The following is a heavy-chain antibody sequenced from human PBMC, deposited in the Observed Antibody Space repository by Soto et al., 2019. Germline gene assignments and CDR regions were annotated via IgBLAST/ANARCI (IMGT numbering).Heavy chain of an antibody. V-gene: IGHV1-69*13. D-gene: IGHD1-1*01. CDR3: ARGIVTGSEYNYSYYGMEV. CDR2: IIPIFGTT. CDR1: GNTVPNYA. Sequence: GASVKVSCKASGNTVPNYAIHWVRQAPGQGLEWMGGIIPIFGTTNYPQELQGRVKLTADESTRTAYMELSTLRSEDTAVYYCARGIVTGSEYNYSYYGMEVWGQGPTVTV. J-gene: IGHJ6*02.